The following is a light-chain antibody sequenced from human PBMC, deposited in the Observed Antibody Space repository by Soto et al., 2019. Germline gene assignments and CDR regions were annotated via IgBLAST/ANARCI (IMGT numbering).Light chain of an antibody. V-gene: IGKV1-8*01. CDR3: QQYSSYPWT. CDR2: AAS. CDR1: QGISNY. J-gene: IGKJ1*01. Sequence: AIRMTQSPSSLSASTGDRVTITCRASQGISNYLVWYQQKPGKTPKVLIHAASTLQSGVSSRFSGSGSGTDFTLTIGSLQSEDFATYYCQQYSSYPWTFDQGTKVEV.